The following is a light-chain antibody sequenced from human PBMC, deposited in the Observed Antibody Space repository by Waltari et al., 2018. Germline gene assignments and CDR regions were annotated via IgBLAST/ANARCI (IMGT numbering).Light chain of an antibody. CDR3: QVWDSITVV. CDR1: NIGTKS. V-gene: IGLV3-21*02. J-gene: IGLJ2*01. CDR2: VDR. Sequence: SYILTQPPSVSVAPGHTARVTCGGNNIGTKSVPWYQQKPGQAPVPVVSVDRDRPSGIPERFSGSTSGNTATLTISRVEVEDEADYYCQVWDSITVVFGGGTKLIVL.